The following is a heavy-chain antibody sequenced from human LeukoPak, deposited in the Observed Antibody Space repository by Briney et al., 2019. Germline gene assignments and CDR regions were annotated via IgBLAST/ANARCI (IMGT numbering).Heavy chain of an antibody. CDR1: GFTLDDYG. CDR2: IGWSGGST. V-gene: IGHV3-20*04. Sequence: GGSLRLSCAASGFTLDDYGMRWVRQAPGKGGEWVSGIGWSGGSTVYADSVKGRFTISIDNGKNSLYLQLTSLRAEDTAFYYCARDRASGWYRGDYDYWGQGTLVTVSS. J-gene: IGHJ4*02. D-gene: IGHD6-19*01. CDR3: ARDRASGWYRGDYDY.